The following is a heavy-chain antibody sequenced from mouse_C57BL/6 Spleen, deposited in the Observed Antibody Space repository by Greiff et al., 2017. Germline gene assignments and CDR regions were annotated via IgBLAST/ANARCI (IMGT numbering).Heavy chain of an antibody. J-gene: IGHJ3*01. D-gene: IGHD2-5*01. Sequence: VQLQQPGAELVRPGSSVKLSCKASGYTFTSYWMHWVKQRPIQGLEWIGNIDPSDSETHYNQKFKDKATLTVDKSSSTAYMQLSSLTSADSAVYYCASAYYSNYVETWFAYWGQGTLVTVSA. CDR1: GYTFTSYW. CDR3: ASAYYSNYVETWFAY. V-gene: IGHV1-52*01. CDR2: IDPSDSET.